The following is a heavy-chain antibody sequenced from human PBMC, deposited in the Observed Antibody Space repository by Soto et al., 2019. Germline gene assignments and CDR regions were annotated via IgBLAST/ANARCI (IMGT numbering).Heavy chain of an antibody. D-gene: IGHD4-17*01. CDR1: GFTFDSYG. Sequence: QVQLVESGGGVVQPGRSLRLSCAASGFTFDSYGMHWVRQAPGKGLEWVAVISSDGNNKYYADSVKGRFTISRDNFKNTLYLQMISLRADDTAVYYCAKDLLPNTVTTCGSWGQGTLVTVSS. CDR3: AKDLLPNTVTTCGS. V-gene: IGHV3-30*18. J-gene: IGHJ5*02. CDR2: ISSDGNNK.